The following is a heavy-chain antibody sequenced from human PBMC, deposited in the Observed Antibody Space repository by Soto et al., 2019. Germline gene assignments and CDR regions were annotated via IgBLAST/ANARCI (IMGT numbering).Heavy chain of an antibody. J-gene: IGHJ4*02. CDR3: ARAGFGELLLPDY. CDR2: IYYSGST. D-gene: IGHD3-10*01. V-gene: IGHV4-39*01. CDR1: GGSISSSSYY. Sequence: QLQLQESGPGLVKPSETLSLTCTVSGGSISSSSYYWGWIRQPPGKGLEWIGSIYYSGSTYYNPSLKSRVTISVDTSKNQFSLKLCSVTASDTAVYYCARAGFGELLLPDYCGQGTLVTVSS.